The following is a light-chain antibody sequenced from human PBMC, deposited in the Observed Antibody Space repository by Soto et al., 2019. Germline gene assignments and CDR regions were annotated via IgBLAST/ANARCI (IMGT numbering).Light chain of an antibody. CDR3: QQYNSYSWT. CDR1: QSISSW. CDR2: DAS. J-gene: IGKJ5*01. Sequence: DIQITHSPSTLSASVGDRVTITCRASQSISSWLAWYQQKPGKAPKLLIYDASSLESGVPSRFSGSGSGTEFTLTISSLQPDDFATYYCQQYNSYSWTFGQGTRLEIK. V-gene: IGKV1-5*01.